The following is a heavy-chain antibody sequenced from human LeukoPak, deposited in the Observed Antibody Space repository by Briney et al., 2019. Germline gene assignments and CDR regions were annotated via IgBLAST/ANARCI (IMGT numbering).Heavy chain of an antibody. J-gene: IGHJ4*02. CDR1: GYSITSSSW. D-gene: IGHD3-10*01. CDR3: ARKENVYYYFDY. CDR2: IYHSGTT. Sequence: TSETLSLTCAVSGYSITSSSWWGWIRQPSGKGLEWIGYIYHSGTTYYNPSLQSRVTMSVDTSKNQFSLKLSSVTAVDTAVYYCARKENVYYYFDYWGQGTLVTVSS. V-gene: IGHV4-28*01.